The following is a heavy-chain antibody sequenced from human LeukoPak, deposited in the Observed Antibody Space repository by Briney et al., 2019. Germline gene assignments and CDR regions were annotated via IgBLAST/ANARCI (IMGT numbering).Heavy chain of an antibody. CDR2: IYYSENT. V-gene: IGHV4-59*01. CDR1: GGSIGSYY. CDR3: ARGGNDSSRDSLIQH. Sequence: SETLSLTCTVSGGSIGSYYWSWIRQPPGKGLEWIGYIYYSENTNYNPSLRSRVTISVDTSKNQFSLKLSSVTAADTAVYYCARGGNDSSRDSLIQHWGQGTLVTVSS. J-gene: IGHJ1*01. D-gene: IGHD3-22*01.